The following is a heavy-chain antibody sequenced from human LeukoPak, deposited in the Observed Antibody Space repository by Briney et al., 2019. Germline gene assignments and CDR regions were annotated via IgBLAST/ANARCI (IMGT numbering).Heavy chain of an antibody. CDR2: TYYRSRWYN. D-gene: IGHD3-22*01. V-gene: IGHV6-1*01. J-gene: IGHJ4*02. Sequence: SQTLSLTCAISGDSVSSNSAAWNRIRQSPSRGLEWLGRTYYRSRWYNDYVVSVRSRITINPDTAKNQFSLHLNSVTPEDTAVYYCAREDTTGYYSAFDYWGQGTLVTVSS. CDR3: AREDTTGYYSAFDY. CDR1: GDSVSSNSAA.